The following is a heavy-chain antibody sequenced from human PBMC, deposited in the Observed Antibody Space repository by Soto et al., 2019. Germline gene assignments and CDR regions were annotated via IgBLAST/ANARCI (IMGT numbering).Heavy chain of an antibody. D-gene: IGHD2-21*01. V-gene: IGHV4-34*01. J-gene: IGHJ5*02. CDR1: GESFSGYY. CDR2: VNHRGST. Sequence: PSETLSLTCVVSGESFSGYYWSWIRQTPGMGLEWIGEVNHRGSTTYNPSLKSRASISIDSSKNLLSLELTSVSAADTAVYYCARGRGEFDAWGQGTPVTVSS. CDR3: ARGRGEFDA.